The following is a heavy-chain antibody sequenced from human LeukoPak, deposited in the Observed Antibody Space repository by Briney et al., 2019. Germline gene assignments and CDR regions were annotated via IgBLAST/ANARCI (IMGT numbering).Heavy chain of an antibody. D-gene: IGHD3-3*01. CDR1: GGSISSSSYY. CDR3: ARDNRDFWSLNY. Sequence: PSETLSLTCTVSGGSISSSSYYWGWIRQPPGKGLEWIGSIHYSGSTYYNPSLKSRVTISVDTSKNHFSLKLSSVTAADTAVYYCARDNRDFWSLNYWGQGSLVTVSS. J-gene: IGHJ4*02. CDR2: IHYSGST. V-gene: IGHV4-39*07.